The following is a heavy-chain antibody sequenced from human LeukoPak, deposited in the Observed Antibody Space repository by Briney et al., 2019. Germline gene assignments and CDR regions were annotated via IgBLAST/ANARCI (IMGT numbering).Heavy chain of an antibody. D-gene: IGHD3-16*02. J-gene: IGHJ1*01. Sequence: GGSLRLSCAAPGFTFSRYAIHWVRQAPGKGLEWVAVIWFDGSEQYYADSVKGRFIISRDNSKSTSNLQLNSLRAEDTAVYYCAREGDSRWGELSPWGQGTLVTVSS. CDR2: IWFDGSEQ. CDR1: GFTFSRYA. CDR3: AREGDSRWGELSP. V-gene: IGHV3-33*01.